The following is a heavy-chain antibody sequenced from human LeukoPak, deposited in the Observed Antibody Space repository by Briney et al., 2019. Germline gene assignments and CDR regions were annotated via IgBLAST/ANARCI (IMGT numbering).Heavy chain of an antibody. CDR1: GFTFSSYW. CDR3: ARGLDWFDP. CDR2: INSDGSST. V-gene: IGHV3-74*01. J-gene: IGHJ5*02. Sequence: QPGGSLRLACAVSGFTFSSYWMDSVRQAPGRGLVWVSRINSDGSSTSDADCVKGRVTMYIDKANHNVYVQTERRRAGDTVVDLCARGLDWFDPWGQGTLVTVSS.